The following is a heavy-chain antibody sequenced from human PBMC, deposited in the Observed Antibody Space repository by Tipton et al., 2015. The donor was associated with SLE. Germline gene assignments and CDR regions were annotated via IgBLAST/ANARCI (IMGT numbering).Heavy chain of an antibody. D-gene: IGHD6-13*01. CDR2: MHHSGTS. CDR3: ARHNRGAAGWFDP. CDR1: GGSISSGDYY. Sequence: TLSLTCTIAGGSISSGDYYWSWIRQPPGKGLEWIAYMHHSGTSSYNPSLKSRVIISVDRSKSQFSLNLTSVTAADTAVYYCARHNRGAAGWFDPWGQGTLVTVSS. J-gene: IGHJ5*02. V-gene: IGHV4-61*08.